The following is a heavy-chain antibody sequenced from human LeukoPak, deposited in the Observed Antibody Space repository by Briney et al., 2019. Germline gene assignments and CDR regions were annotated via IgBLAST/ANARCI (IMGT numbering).Heavy chain of an antibody. Sequence: GASVKVSCKASGFTFTSSAVQWVRQARGQRLEWIGWIVVGSGNTNYAQKFQERVTITRDMSTSTAYMELSGLRSEDTAVYYCAAYPVRGDSFDYWGQGTLVTVPS. D-gene: IGHD2-21*02. CDR1: GFTFTSSA. CDR3: AAYPVRGDSFDY. V-gene: IGHV1-58*01. J-gene: IGHJ4*02. CDR2: IVVGSGNT.